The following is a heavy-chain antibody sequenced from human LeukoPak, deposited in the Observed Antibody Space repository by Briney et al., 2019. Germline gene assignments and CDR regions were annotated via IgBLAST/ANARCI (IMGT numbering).Heavy chain of an antibody. V-gene: IGHV3-7*01. Sequence: PGGPQRLSCAASELIFSHAWMTWVRQAPGKGLEWVANIKEDGSEEYYVDSVKGRFTISRDNAKNSLYLQMNSLRAEDTAVYYCARGGVEYQLLPFDYWGQGTLVTVSS. CDR1: ELIFSHAW. CDR2: IKEDGSEE. CDR3: ARGGVEYQLLPFDY. D-gene: IGHD2-2*01. J-gene: IGHJ4*02.